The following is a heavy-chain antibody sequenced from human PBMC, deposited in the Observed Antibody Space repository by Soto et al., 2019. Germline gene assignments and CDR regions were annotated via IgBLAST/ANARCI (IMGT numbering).Heavy chain of an antibody. D-gene: IGHD6-13*01. CDR2: IYYSGST. V-gene: IGHV4-59*08. CDR1: GGSVSSYY. CDR3: ARQGEFHRIAAAGTWEL. J-gene: IGHJ4*02. Sequence: PSGSLSLTCTVCGGSVSSYYWSWTRQTPGKGLEWIGYIYYSGSTNYNPSLKSRVTISVDTSKNQFSLKLSSVTAADTAVYYCARQGEFHRIAAAGTWELWGQGTLVTVSS.